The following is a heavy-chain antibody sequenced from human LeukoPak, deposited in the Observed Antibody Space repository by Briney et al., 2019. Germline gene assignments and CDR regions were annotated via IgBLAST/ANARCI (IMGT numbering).Heavy chain of an antibody. CDR2: LYSDGNT. CDR1: GFTVITND. Sequence: GGSLRLSCAASGFTVITNDMTWVRQAPGKGLEWVSVLYSDGNTKYADSVQGRFTISRDNSKNTLYLEMNSLSPDDTAVYYCARGVEPMAANTLAYWGQGTLVTVSS. V-gene: IGHV3-53*01. J-gene: IGHJ4*02. CDR3: ARGVEPMAANTLAY. D-gene: IGHD3-16*01.